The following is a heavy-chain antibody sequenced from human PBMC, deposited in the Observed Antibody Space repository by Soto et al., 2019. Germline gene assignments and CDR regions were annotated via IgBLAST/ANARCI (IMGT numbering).Heavy chain of an antibody. CDR3: ATQGFGKLHGLVDV. V-gene: IGHV4-39*01. Sequence: PSETLSLTCTVSGGSISSSSYYWGWIRQPPGKGLEWIGSIYYSGSTYYNPSLKSRVTLSVDTSKNQFSLKLSSVTAADTALYFCATQGFGKLHGLVDVWGQGTTVTVSS. CDR1: GGSISSSSYY. CDR2: IYYSGST. J-gene: IGHJ6*02. D-gene: IGHD3-10*01.